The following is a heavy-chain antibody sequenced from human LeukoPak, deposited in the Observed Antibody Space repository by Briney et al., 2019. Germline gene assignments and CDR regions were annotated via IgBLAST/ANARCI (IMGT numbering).Heavy chain of an antibody. J-gene: IGHJ6*03. D-gene: IGHD4-11*01. V-gene: IGHV3-23*01. Sequence: GGSLRLSCAASGFTFSSYAMSWVRQAPGKGLEWVSAISGSGGSTYYADSVKGRFTISRDNSKDTLYLQMNSLRAEDTAVYYCATWAVTTTYYYYYYYMDVWGKGTTVTVSS. CDR3: ATWAVTTTYYYYYYYMDV. CDR2: ISGSGGST. CDR1: GFTFSSYA.